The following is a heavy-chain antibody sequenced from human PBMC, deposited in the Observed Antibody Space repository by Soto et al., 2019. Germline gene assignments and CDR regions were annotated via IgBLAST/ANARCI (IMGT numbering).Heavy chain of an antibody. J-gene: IGHJ4*02. CDR2: ISAYNGNT. CDR1: GYTFTSYG. V-gene: IGHV1-18*01. Sequence: QVQLVQSGAEVKKPGASVKVSCKASGYTFTSYGISWVRQAPGQGLEWMGWISAYNGNTDHAQNLQGRDNMTKATXXXXXXXXXXXXXXXXXXXXXXXXXXXXXXXXXXXXDYCGQGTLVTVSS. CDR3: XXXXXXXXXXXXXXDY.